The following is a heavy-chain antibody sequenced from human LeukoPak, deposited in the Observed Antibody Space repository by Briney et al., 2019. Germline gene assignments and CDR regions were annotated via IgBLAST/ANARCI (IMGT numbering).Heavy chain of an antibody. D-gene: IGHD2-21*01. J-gene: IGHJ5*02. CDR2: INPNSGGT. Sequence: ASVKVSCKTSGYSFTDYYMHWVRQAPGQGLEWMGWINPNSGGTSSAQKFQGRVTMTRDTSITTVYMEVNWLTSDDTAIYYCARADRLHGGPYLIGPWGQGTLVTVSS. CDR1: GYSFTDYY. V-gene: IGHV1-2*02. CDR3: ARADRLHGGPYLIGP.